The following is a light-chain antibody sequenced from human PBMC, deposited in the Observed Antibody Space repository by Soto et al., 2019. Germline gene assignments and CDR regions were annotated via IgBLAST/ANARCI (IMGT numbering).Light chain of an antibody. V-gene: IGKV3-20*01. CDR1: QSVSSKY. Sequence: EIVLTQSPGTLSLSPGERATLSCRASQSVSSKYLAWYQQKPGQAPRVLIYGTSIRASGVPERFSGGGSGTDFTLTITRLEPEDFAVYYCQQYNNWPPVTFGQGTKVEIK. CDR3: QQYNNWPPVT. CDR2: GTS. J-gene: IGKJ1*01.